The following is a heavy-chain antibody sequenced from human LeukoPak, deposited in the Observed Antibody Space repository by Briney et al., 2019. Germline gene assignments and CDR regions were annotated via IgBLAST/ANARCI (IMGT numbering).Heavy chain of an antibody. Sequence: SVKVSCKASGGTFTNYAISWVRQAPGQGLEWMGGIIPIFGTANYAQKLQGRVTMTTDTSTSTAYMELRSLRSDDTAVYYCARAVTYYYDSSGYYRLYFDYWGQGTLVTVSS. V-gene: IGHV1-69*05. CDR1: GGTFTNYA. D-gene: IGHD3-22*01. J-gene: IGHJ4*02. CDR3: ARAVTYYYDSSGYYRLYFDY. CDR2: IIPIFGTA.